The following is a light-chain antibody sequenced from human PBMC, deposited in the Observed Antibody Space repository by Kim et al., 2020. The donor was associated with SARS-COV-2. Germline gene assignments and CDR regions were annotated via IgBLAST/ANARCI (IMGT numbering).Light chain of an antibody. Sequence: SPGQRATLSCRASQSVSSNSLAWYQQKPGQAPRLLIYGASSRATGIPDRFSGSGSGTDFTLTISRLEPEDSAVYYCQQYGSSSYTFGQGTKLEI. CDR2: GAS. CDR1: QSVSSNS. J-gene: IGKJ2*01. V-gene: IGKV3-20*01. CDR3: QQYGSSSYT.